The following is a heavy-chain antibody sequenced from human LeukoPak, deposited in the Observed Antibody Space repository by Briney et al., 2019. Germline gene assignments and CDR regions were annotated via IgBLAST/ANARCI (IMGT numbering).Heavy chain of an antibody. J-gene: IGHJ5*02. CDR2: IRSKAYGGTT. CDR1: GFTFGDYA. CDR3: TSRIAVAGKVGNNWFDP. Sequence: GGSLRLSCTASGFTFGDYALSWVRQAPGKGLEWVGFIRSKAYGGTTEYAASVKGRFTISRDDSKSIAYLQMNSLKTEDTAVYYCTSRIAVAGKVGNNWFDPWGQGTLVTVSS. V-gene: IGHV3-49*04. D-gene: IGHD6-19*01.